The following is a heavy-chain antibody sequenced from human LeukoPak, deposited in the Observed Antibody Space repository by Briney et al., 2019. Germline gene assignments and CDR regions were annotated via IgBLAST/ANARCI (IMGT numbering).Heavy chain of an antibody. CDR3: AKVRSMIVVVRDAFDI. CDR2: ISGSGGST. D-gene: IGHD3-22*01. CDR1: GFTFSSYG. Sequence: GGSLRLSCAASGFTFSSYGMSWVRQAPGKGLEWVSAISGSGGSTYYADSVKGRFTISRDNSKNTLYLQMNSLRAEDTAVYYCAKVRSMIVVVRDAFDIWGQGTMVTVSS. V-gene: IGHV3-23*01. J-gene: IGHJ3*02.